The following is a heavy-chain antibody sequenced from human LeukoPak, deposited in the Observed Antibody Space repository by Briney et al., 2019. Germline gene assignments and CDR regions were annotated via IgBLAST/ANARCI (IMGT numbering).Heavy chain of an antibody. CDR1: GFTFSSYS. CDR2: ISSSSSYI. Sequence: GGSLRLSCAASGFTFSSYSTNWFRQAPGKGLEWVSSISSSSSYIYYADSVKGRFTISRDNAKNSLYLQMNSLRAEDTAVYYCARVSKQLAFDYWGQGTLVTVSS. D-gene: IGHD6-13*01. V-gene: IGHV3-21*01. J-gene: IGHJ4*02. CDR3: ARVSKQLAFDY.